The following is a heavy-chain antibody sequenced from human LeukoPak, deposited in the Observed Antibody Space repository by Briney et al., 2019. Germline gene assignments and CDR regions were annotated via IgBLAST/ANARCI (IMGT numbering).Heavy chain of an antibody. CDR2: TYSGGTT. J-gene: IGHJ4*02. V-gene: IGHV3-53*01. Sequence: GGSLRLSCAGSGFSVSDNYMTWVCQAPGKGPEWVSVTYSGGTTYYADSVEGRFTISRDSAKNTLYLQMNSLRTEDTAVYYCAKEGGLGYCSTTSCAFAHWGRGTLVTVSS. D-gene: IGHD2-2*01. CDR1: GFSVSDNY. CDR3: AKEGGLGYCSTTSCAFAH.